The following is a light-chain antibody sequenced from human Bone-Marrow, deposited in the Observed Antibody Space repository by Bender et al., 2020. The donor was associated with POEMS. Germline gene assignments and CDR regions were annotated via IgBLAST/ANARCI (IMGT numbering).Light chain of an antibody. CDR2: EDT. Sequence: GQTARITCSGDALPKRYAFWYQKKSGQAPVLVIYEDTKRPSGIPERFSGSSSGTMATLTISGAQVEDEADYYCYSTDSSNSPLGVFGGGTRLTVL. CDR1: ALPKRY. J-gene: IGLJ3*02. CDR3: YSTDSSNSPLGV. V-gene: IGLV3-10*01.